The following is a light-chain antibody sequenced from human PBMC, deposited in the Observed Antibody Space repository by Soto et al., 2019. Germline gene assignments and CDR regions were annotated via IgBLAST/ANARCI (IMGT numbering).Light chain of an antibody. Sequence: DIQRTQSPSSLSASVGDRVTITCRASQYISSYVNWYQQKPGKAHKFLIYGASDLQRGVPSRFSGSGSGTDFTHTINSLQHEDFAPYYCQQSYSRPLTFGPGTKLDSK. CDR3: QQSYSRPLT. V-gene: IGKV1-39*01. CDR2: GAS. J-gene: IGKJ3*01. CDR1: QYISSY.